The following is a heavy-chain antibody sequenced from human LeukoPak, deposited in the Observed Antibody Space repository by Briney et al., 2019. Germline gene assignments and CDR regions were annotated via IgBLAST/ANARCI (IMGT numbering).Heavy chain of an antibody. CDR3: VKEGVEYSYSYGDY. CDR2: ISYDGGDK. J-gene: IGHJ4*02. Sequence: GSLRLSCAASGFSFNNYAMYWVRQAPGKGLEWVALISYDGGDKYYAESMEGRITISRDNAENTLYLQMNNLRPDDTAFYFCVKEGVEYSYSYGDYWGQGTLVTVSS. V-gene: IGHV3-30*18. D-gene: IGHD3-16*01. CDR1: GFSFNNYA.